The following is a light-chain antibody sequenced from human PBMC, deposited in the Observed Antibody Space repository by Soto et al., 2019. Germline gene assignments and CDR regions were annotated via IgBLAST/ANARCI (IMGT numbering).Light chain of an antibody. J-gene: IGLJ1*01. CDR3: SSHRGSNNLVV. V-gene: IGLV2-8*01. Sequence: QSVLTQPPSASGSPGQSVTISCTGTTSDVGGFDYVSWYQQHPGKAPKLVIFEVNKRPSGVPDRFSGSKSGNTATLTVSRLQAEDEADYPCSSHRGSNNLVVFGTGTKLTVL. CDR2: EVN. CDR1: TSDVGGFDY.